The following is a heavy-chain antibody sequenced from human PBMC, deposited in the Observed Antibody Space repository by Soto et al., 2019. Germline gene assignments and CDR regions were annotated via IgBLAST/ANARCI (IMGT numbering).Heavy chain of an antibody. Sequence: QVQLQESGPGLVKPSGTLSLTCAVSGGSISSSNWWSWVRQPPGKGLEWIGEIYHSGSTNYNPSRKGRGTISVDKSKHQFSLQLSSVPAADTALYYCARDPPLPAAMVDWGQGTLVTVSS. CDR1: GGSISSSNW. CDR3: ARDPPLPAAMVD. CDR2: IYHSGST. J-gene: IGHJ4*02. V-gene: IGHV4-4*02. D-gene: IGHD2-2*01.